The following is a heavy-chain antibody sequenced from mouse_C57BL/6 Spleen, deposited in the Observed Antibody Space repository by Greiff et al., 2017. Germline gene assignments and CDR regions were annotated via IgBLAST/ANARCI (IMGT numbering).Heavy chain of an antibody. CDR2: IYPRSGNT. Sequence: VQLLQSGAELARPGASVKLSCKASGYTFTSYGISWVKQRTGQGLECIGEIYPRSGNTYYNAKFKGKATLTADKSSSTAYMELRSLTSEDSAVYFCARRSTTVVATDFDVWGTGTTGTVSS. CDR3: ARRSTTVVATDFDV. CDR1: GYTFTSYG. D-gene: IGHD1-1*01. J-gene: IGHJ1*03. V-gene: IGHV1-81*01.